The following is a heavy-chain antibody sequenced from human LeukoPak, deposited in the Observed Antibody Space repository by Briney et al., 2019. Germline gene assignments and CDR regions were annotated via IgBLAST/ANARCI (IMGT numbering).Heavy chain of an antibody. Sequence: GGSLRLSCAASGFTFSNAWMSWVRQAPGKGLEWVGRIKSKTDGGTTDYAAPVKGRFTISRDNSKNTLYLQMNSLRAEDTAVYYCAKTIAAASNWFDPWGQGTLVTVSS. CDR1: GFTFSNAW. V-gene: IGHV3-15*01. J-gene: IGHJ5*02. D-gene: IGHD6-13*01. CDR2: IKSKTDGGTT. CDR3: AKTIAAASNWFDP.